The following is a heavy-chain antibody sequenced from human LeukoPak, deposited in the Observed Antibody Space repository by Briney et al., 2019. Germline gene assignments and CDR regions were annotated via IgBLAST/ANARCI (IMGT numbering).Heavy chain of an antibody. CDR2: ISDSGGST. Sequence: PGGSLRLSCAASGFTFSSYAMSWVRQAPGKGLEWVSTISDSGGSTYYADSVKGRFTISRDNSKNTLYLQMNSLRAEDTAVYYYAKDLRYYYDSSGSLYYFDYWGQGTLVTVSS. CDR1: GFTFSSYA. V-gene: IGHV3-23*01. D-gene: IGHD3-22*01. J-gene: IGHJ4*02. CDR3: AKDLRYYYDSSGSLYYFDY.